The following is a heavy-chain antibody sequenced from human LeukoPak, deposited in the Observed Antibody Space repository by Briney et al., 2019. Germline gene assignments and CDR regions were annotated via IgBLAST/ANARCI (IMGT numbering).Heavy chain of an antibody. CDR2: IYTSGST. CDR1: GGSISSGSYY. V-gene: IGHV4-61*02. CDR3: AREGQQLVRYYMDV. D-gene: IGHD6-13*01. J-gene: IGHJ6*03. Sequence: SETLSLTCTVSGGSISSGSYYWSWIRQSAGKGLEWIGRIYTSGSTNYNPSLKSRVTISVDTSKNQFSLKLSSVTAADTAVYYCAREGQQLVRYYMDVWGKGTTVTISS.